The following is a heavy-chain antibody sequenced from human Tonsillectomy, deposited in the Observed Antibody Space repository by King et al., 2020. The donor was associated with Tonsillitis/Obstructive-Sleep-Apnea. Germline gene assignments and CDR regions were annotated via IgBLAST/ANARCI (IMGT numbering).Heavy chain of an antibody. CDR2: IYYSGST. Sequence: QLQLQESGPGLVKPSETLSLTCTVSGGSISSSSYYWGWIRQPPGKGLEWIGSIYYSGSTYYNPSLKSRVTISVDTSKNQFSLKLSSVTAADTAVYYCASNEPHYDFWSGYLYGYFDYWGQGTLVTVSS. CDR1: GGSISSSSYY. V-gene: IGHV4-39*01. CDR3: ASNEPHYDFWSGYLYGYFDY. J-gene: IGHJ4*02. D-gene: IGHD3-3*01.